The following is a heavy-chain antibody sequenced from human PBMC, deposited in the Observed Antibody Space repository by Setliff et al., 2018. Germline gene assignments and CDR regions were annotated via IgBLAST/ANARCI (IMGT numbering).Heavy chain of an antibody. CDR1: GGSISSYY. Sequence: PSETLSLTCTVSGGSISSYYWSWIRQPAGRGLEWIGHIDPSGNTNYHPSLKSRVTISGDTSKNQFSLSLTSVTAADTAVYYCARDPASPAAAGGWFDPWGQGTLVTVSS. CDR3: ARDPASPAAAGGWFDP. D-gene: IGHD6-13*01. CDR2: IDPSGNT. V-gene: IGHV4-4*07. J-gene: IGHJ5*02.